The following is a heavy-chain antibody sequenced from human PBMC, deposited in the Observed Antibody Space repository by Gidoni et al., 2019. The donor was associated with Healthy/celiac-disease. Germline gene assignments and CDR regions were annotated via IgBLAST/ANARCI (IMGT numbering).Heavy chain of an antibody. CDR1: GFTFSSYD. D-gene: IGHD3-10*01. J-gene: IGHJ2*01. CDR2: IGTAGDT. Sequence: EVQLVEAGGGLVQPGGSLRRSCAASGFTFSSYDRHWVRQATGKGLEWVSAIGTAGDTYYPGSVKGRFTISRENAKNSLYLQMNSLRAGDTAVYYCARDSSPRPYGSGSYYYWYFDLWGRGTLVTVSS. CDR3: ARDSSPRPYGSGSYYYWYFDL. V-gene: IGHV3-13*01.